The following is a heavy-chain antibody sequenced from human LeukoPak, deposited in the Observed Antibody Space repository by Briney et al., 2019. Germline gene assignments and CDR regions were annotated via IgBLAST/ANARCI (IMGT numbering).Heavy chain of an antibody. V-gene: IGHV3-30*18. CDR2: ISYDGSNK. CDR3: AKDSEYQLLNNLFDP. D-gene: IGHD2-2*01. CDR1: GFTFSSYG. J-gene: IGHJ5*02. Sequence: PGRSLRLSCAASGFTFSSYGMHWVRQAPGKGLEWVAVISYDGSNKYYADSVKGRFTISRDNSKNTLFLQMNSLRADDTAVYYCAKDSEYQLLNNLFDPWGQGTLVTVSS.